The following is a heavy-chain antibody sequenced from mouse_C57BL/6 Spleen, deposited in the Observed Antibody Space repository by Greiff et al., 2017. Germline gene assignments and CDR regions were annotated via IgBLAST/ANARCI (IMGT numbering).Heavy chain of an antibody. J-gene: IGHJ3*01. V-gene: IGHV1-42*01. D-gene: IGHD4-1*01. Sequence: VHLHQSGPELVKPGASVKISCKASGYSFTGYYMNWVKQSPEKSLEWIGEINPSTGGTTYNQKFKAKATLTVDKSSSTAYMQLKSLTSEDSAVYYCARDWDRAWFAYWGQGTLVTVSA. CDR2: INPSTGGT. CDR3: ARDWDRAWFAY. CDR1: GYSFTGYY.